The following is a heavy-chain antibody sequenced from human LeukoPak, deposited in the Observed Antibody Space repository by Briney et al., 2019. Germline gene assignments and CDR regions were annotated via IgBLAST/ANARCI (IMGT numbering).Heavy chain of an antibody. CDR3: ARHVDGVGNDY. CDR1: GGSIISSYY. D-gene: IGHD3-10*01. CDR2: IYYSGST. J-gene: IGHJ4*02. Sequence: LETLSLTCTVSGGSIISSYYWGWIRQPPGKGLEWIGNIYYSGSTYHNPSLKSRVTISVDTSKNQFSLKVTSVTAADSAIYYCARHVDGVGNDYWGQGTLVTVSS. V-gene: IGHV4-39*01.